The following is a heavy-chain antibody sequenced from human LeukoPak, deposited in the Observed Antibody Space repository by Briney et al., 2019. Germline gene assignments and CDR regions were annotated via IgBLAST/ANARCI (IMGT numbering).Heavy chain of an antibody. V-gene: IGHV1-2*04. CDR1: GYTFTGYY. Sequence: ASVKVSCKASGYTFTGYYMHWVRQAPGQGLEWMGWINPNSGGTNYAQKFQGWVTMTRDTSISTAYMELSSLRSEDTAVYYCARATRVEDFWSGYSLDYWGQGTLVTVSS. CDR3: ARATRVEDFWSGYSLDY. CDR2: INPNSGGT. D-gene: IGHD3-3*01. J-gene: IGHJ4*02.